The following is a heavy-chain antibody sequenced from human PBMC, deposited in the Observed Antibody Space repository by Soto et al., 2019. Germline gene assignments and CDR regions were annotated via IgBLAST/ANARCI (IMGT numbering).Heavy chain of an antibody. J-gene: IGHJ6*02. V-gene: IGHV3-21*01. D-gene: IGHD6-6*01. Sequence: GGSLRLSCAASGFTFSSYSMNWVRQAPGKGLEWVSSISSSSSYIYYADSVKGRFTISRDNAKNSLYLQMNSLRAEDTAVYYCARDRFEYSSSSSSYYYYGMDVWGQGTTVTVSS. CDR2: ISSSSSYI. CDR3: ARDRFEYSSSSSSYYYYGMDV. CDR1: GFTFSSYS.